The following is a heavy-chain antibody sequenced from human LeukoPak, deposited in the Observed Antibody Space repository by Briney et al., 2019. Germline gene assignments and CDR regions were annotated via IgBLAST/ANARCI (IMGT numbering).Heavy chain of an antibody. Sequence: GSLRLSCAASGFTFLNAWMSWVRQAPGKGLEWVGYIYYSGSTNYNPSLKSRVSISVDTSKNQFSLKLSSVTAGDTAVYYCARSVVPAAFAWDYWGQGTLVTVSS. CDR2: IYYSGST. D-gene: IGHD2-2*01. CDR1: GFTFLNAW. J-gene: IGHJ4*02. CDR3: ARSVVPAAFAWDY. V-gene: IGHV4-59*01.